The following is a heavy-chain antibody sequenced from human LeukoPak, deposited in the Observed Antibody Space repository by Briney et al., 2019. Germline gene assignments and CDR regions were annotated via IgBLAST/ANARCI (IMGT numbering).Heavy chain of an antibody. J-gene: IGHJ4*02. CDR1: AYTFSNYG. D-gene: IGHD3-10*01. CDR3: ARDLDGSGSYYTDY. V-gene: IGHV1-18*01. Sequence: ASVKVSCKTSAYTFSNYGFNWVRQAPGQGLEWMGWISAYNGNTKYAQIFQGRFTMTTDTSTSTAYMELRSLTSDDTAVYYCARDLDGSGSYYTDYWGQGTLVTVSS. CDR2: ISAYNGNT.